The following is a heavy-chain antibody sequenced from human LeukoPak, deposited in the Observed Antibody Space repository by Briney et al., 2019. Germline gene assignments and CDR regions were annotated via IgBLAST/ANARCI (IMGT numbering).Heavy chain of an antibody. V-gene: IGHV3-30-3*01. CDR1: GFIVSSNY. Sequence: GGSLRLSCTASGFIVSSNYMTWVRQAPGKGLEWVAIISFDGTNKDYADSVKGRFTISRDNSENTLYLQMNSLRSEDTAVYYCARDSGIAVAGGVGWVDYWGQGTLVTVSS. J-gene: IGHJ4*02. CDR2: ISFDGTNK. CDR3: ARDSGIAVAGGVGWVDY. D-gene: IGHD6-19*01.